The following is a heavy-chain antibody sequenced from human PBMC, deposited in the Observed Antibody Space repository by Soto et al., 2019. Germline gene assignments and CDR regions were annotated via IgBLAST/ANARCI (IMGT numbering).Heavy chain of an antibody. CDR2: INAGNGNT. CDR3: ARDPTEGDSSGYYPDY. J-gene: IGHJ4*02. V-gene: IGHV1-3*01. CDR1: GYTFTSYA. D-gene: IGHD3-22*01. Sequence: ASVKVSCKASGYTFTSYAIHWVRRAPGQRLEWMGWINAGNGNTEYSQKFQGRVTITRDTSASTAYMELSSLRSEDTAVYYCARDPTEGDSSGYYPDYWGQGTLVTVSS.